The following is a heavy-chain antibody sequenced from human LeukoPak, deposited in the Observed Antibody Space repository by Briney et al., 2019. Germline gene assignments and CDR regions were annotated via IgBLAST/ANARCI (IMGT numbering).Heavy chain of an antibody. CDR2: IYYSGST. CDR3: ARDPVYSGSSHFDY. CDR1: GGSISSSSYY. D-gene: IGHD1-26*01. Sequence: PSETLSLTCTVSGGSISSSSYYWGWIRQPPGKGLEWIGSIYYSGSTHYNPSHKSRVTISVDTSKNQFSLKLSSVAAADTAVYYCARDPVYSGSSHFDYWGQGTLVTVSS. V-gene: IGHV4-39*07. J-gene: IGHJ4*02.